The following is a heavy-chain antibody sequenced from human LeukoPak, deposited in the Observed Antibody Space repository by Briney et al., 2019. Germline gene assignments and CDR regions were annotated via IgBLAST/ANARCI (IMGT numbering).Heavy chain of an antibody. CDR1: GFMFSNYA. CDR3: AKIHYFGSGSPDY. D-gene: IGHD3-10*01. V-gene: IGHV3-23*01. J-gene: IGHJ4*02. CDR2: ISGGGGTT. Sequence: PGGSLRLSCAASGFMFSNYAMRWVRQAPGKGLEWVSAISGGGGTTYYAASVRGRFTISRDNSKNTLYLQMNSLRAEDTAVYYCAKIHYFGSGSPDYWGQGTLVTVSS.